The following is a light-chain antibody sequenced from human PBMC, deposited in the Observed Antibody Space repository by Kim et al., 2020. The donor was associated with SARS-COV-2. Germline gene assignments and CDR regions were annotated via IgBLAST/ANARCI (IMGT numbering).Light chain of an antibody. V-gene: IGKV3-15*01. J-gene: IGKJ4*01. CDR3: QQYNTWPLT. CDR1: QSFSSR. CDR2: DTF. Sequence: EIVMTQSPGTLSVSPGERATLSCRASQSFSSRLAWFQQKPGQAPRLLIYDTFIRATDIPARFSGSGSGTDFTLTISSLQSEDFAVYYCQQYNTWPLTFGGGTKVDIK.